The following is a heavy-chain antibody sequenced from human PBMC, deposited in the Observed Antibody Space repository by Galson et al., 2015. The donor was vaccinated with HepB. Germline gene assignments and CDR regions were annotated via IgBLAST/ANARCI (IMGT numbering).Heavy chain of an antibody. CDR2: ITGSSHEI. CDR3: AKDALIRGDGFACNWFDP. J-gene: IGHJ5*02. V-gene: IGHV3-23*01. Sequence: SLRLSCAASGFNFGDFGMSWVRQAPGKGPEWVSTITGSSHEINYADSVRGRFTISRDNSKSTLFLQMDSLRAEDTAIYYCAKDALIRGDGFACNWFDPWGQGILVTVSS. CDR1: GFNFGDFG. D-gene: IGHD2-21*01.